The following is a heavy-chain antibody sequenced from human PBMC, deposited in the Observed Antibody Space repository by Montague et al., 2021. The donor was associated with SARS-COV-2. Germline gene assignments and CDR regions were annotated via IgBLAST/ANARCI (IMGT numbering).Heavy chain of an antibody. D-gene: IGHD3-3*01. Sequence: SETLSLTCTVSGGSVSSGSYYWSWNSQPPGMGLEWIGYIYYSRNSNYNPSLQSRVTISGDTSQNQFTLKLRTMTAADTAVYNCARDPWRITMFGVVTGYGFDVWGQGTTVTVSS. V-gene: IGHV4-61*01. J-gene: IGHJ6*02. CDR2: IYYSRNS. CDR3: ARDPWRITMFGVVTGYGFDV. CDR1: GGSVSSGSYY.